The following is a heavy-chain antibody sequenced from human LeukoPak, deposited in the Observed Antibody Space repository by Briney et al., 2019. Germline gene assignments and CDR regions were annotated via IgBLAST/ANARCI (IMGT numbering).Heavy chain of an antibody. Sequence: GQSLKISCKGSGYSFSNYWIGWVRQMPGKGLDWMGIIYPGDSDTRYSPSFQGQVTISADKSISTACLQWSSLRASDTAMYYSARLEDIVAGIDYWGQGTLVTVSS. CDR3: ARLEDIVAGIDY. CDR2: IYPGDSDT. V-gene: IGHV5-51*01. CDR1: GYSFSNYW. D-gene: IGHD5-12*01. J-gene: IGHJ4*02.